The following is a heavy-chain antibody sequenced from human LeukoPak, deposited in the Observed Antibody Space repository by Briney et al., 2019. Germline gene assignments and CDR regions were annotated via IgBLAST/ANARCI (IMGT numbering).Heavy chain of an antibody. Sequence: GGSLRLSCAASGFTFSSYGMHWVRQAPGKGLEWVAVISYDGSNKYYADSVKGRFTISRDNSKNTLYLQMNSLRPEDTAVYYCAKDRFRYCSGGSCYSNPFDYWGQGTLVTVSS. V-gene: IGHV3-30*18. CDR3: AKDRFRYCSGGSCYSNPFDY. J-gene: IGHJ4*02. D-gene: IGHD2-15*01. CDR2: ISYDGSNK. CDR1: GFTFSSYG.